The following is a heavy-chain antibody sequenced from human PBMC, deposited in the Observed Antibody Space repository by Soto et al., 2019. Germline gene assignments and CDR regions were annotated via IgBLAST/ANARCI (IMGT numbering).Heavy chain of an antibody. J-gene: IGHJ6*02. CDR1: GGSISSYY. CDR2: IYTSGST. Sequence: SETLSLTCTVSGGSISSYYWIWIRRPAGKGLEWIGRIYTSGSTNYNPSLKSRVTMSVDTSKNQCSLKLSSVTAADTAVYYCARVLQSYYYYGMDVWGQGTTVTVSS. CDR3: ARVLQSYYYYGMDV. V-gene: IGHV4-4*07. D-gene: IGHD1-1*01.